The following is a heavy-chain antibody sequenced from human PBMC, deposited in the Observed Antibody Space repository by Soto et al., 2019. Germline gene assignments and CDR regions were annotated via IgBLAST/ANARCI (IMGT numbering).Heavy chain of an antibody. V-gene: IGHV4-4*07. CDR3: ARLLEPGYGDPTYYYYGMDV. J-gene: IGHJ6*02. CDR1: GGSISSYY. D-gene: IGHD4-17*01. Sequence: PSETLSLTCTVSGGSISSYYWSWIRQPAGKGLEWIGRIYTSGSTNYNPSLKSRVTMSVDTFKNQFSLKLSSVTAADTAVYYCARLLEPGYGDPTYYYYGMDVWGQGTTVTVSS. CDR2: IYTSGST.